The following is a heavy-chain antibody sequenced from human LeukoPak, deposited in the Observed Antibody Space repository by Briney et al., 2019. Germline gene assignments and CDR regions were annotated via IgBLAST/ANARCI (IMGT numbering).Heavy chain of an antibody. CDR3: AKEIHGSGRTD. CDR2: IYYSGST. V-gene: IGHV4-59*01. D-gene: IGHD6-19*01. J-gene: IGHJ4*01. CDR1: RGSTSGYY. Sequence: SETLSLTCTVSRGSTSGYYGSWIRHPPGKGLEWIGYIYYSGSTNYNPSLKSRVTISLNTSKNQFSLKLSSVTAADTAVYYCAKEIHGSGRTDWGQGILVTVS.